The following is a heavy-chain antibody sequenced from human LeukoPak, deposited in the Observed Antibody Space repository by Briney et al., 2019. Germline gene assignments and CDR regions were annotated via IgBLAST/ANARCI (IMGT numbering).Heavy chain of an antibody. CDR1: GGSISSGSYY. CDR3: ARDRRLWGSTQIDI. CDR2: IYTSGST. Sequence: PAQTLSLTCTVSGGSISSGSYYWSWIRQPAGKGLEWIGRIYTSGSTNFNPSLKSRVPISVDTSTNQYSLKLSSVPAADTAVYYCARDRRLWGSTQIDIWGQGTMVTVSS. D-gene: IGHD3-16*01. J-gene: IGHJ3*02. V-gene: IGHV4-61*02.